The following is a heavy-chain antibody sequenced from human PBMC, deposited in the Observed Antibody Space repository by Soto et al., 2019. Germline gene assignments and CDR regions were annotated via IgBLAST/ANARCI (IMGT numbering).Heavy chain of an antibody. CDR1: GFTFSSYW. CDR2: IKQDGSEK. J-gene: IGHJ5*02. Sequence: VGSLRLSCAASGFTFSSYWMSWVRQAPGKGLEWVANIKQDGSEKYYVDSVKGRFTISRDNAKNSLYLQMNSLRAEDTAVYYCARDSRSSGWTNWSDPWGQGTRVSVSS. V-gene: IGHV3-7*03. CDR3: ARDSRSSGWTNWSDP. D-gene: IGHD6-19*01.